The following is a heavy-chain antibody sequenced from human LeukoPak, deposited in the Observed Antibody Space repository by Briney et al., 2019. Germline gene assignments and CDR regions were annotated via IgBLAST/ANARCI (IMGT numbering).Heavy chain of an antibody. V-gene: IGHV4-4*07. Sequence: SETLSLTCTVSGGSISGYSWSWIRQPAGKGLEWIGRINTSGSTNYNPSLKSRVTISVDTSKNQFSLKLSSVTAADTAVYYCARGPTNYYYYYGMDVWGQGTTVTVSS. CDR2: INTSGST. CDR3: ARGPTNYYYYYGMDV. J-gene: IGHJ6*02. CDR1: GGSISGYS.